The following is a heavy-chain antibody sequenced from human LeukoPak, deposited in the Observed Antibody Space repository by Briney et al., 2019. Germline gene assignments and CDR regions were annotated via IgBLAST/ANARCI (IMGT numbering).Heavy chain of an antibody. CDR1: GFTFSSYS. V-gene: IGHV3-21*04. CDR3: AKGTSSWHEFDS. Sequence: GGSLRLSCAASGFTFSSYSMNWVRQAPGKGLEWVSSISSSSSYIYYADSVKGRFTISRDNAKNSLYLQMNSLRAEDTALYYCAKGTSSWHEFDSWGQGTLVTVSS. J-gene: IGHJ4*02. CDR2: ISSSSSYI. D-gene: IGHD6-13*01.